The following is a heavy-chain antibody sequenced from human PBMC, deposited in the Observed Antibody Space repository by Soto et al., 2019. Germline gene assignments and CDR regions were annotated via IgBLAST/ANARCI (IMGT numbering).Heavy chain of an antibody. V-gene: IGHV3-30*18. Sequence: GGSLRLSCAASGFTFSSYGMHWVRQAPGKGLEWVAVISYDGSNKYYADSVKGRFTISRDNSKNTLYLQMNSLRAEDTAVYYCAKDPTHYDSSGYYRGSREYYFDYWGQGTLVTVSS. J-gene: IGHJ4*02. D-gene: IGHD3-22*01. CDR1: GFTFSSYG. CDR2: ISYDGSNK. CDR3: AKDPTHYDSSGYYRGSREYYFDY.